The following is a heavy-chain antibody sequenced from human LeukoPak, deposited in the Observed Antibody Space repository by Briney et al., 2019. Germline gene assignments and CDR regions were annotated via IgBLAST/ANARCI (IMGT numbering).Heavy chain of an antibody. V-gene: IGHV3-74*03. J-gene: IGHJ6*02. CDR2: ITSDGSDT. CDR3: ARDRLYTMDV. D-gene: IGHD2/OR15-2a*01. Sequence: PGGSLRLSCAASASPFSNSWMPWVRHTPGKGLTWVSLITSDGSDTTYADSVKGRFTISRDNAKNTLYLQMNSLRAEDTAVYYCARDRLYTMDVWGQGTTVTVSS. CDR1: ASPFSNSW.